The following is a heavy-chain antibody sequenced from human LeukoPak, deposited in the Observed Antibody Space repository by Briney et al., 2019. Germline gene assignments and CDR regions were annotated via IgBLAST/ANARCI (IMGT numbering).Heavy chain of an antibody. CDR2: IFHSETA. CDR1: GYSITSGYY. V-gene: IGHV4-38-2*02. J-gene: IGHJ6*03. D-gene: IGHD7-27*01. Sequence: PSETLSLTCTVSGYSITSGYYWGWIRQSPGKGLEWIGNIFHSETATYNPSLKSRVTISVDPSKNQISLKVNSVTAADTAVYYCARVRRWGFRNYYYYMDVWGKGTTVTVSS. CDR3: ARVRRWGFRNYYYYMDV.